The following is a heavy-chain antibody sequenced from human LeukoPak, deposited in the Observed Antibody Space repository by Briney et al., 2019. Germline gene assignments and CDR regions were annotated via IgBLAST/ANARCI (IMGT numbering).Heavy chain of an antibody. J-gene: IGHJ6*02. CDR2: IKQDGSEK. CDR1: GFTFSSYW. V-gene: IGHV3-7*01. D-gene: IGHD3-3*01. CDR3: ARVRGHSLRSLEWLHHYYGMDV. Sequence: GGSLRLSCAASGFTFSSYWMSWVRQAPGKGLEWVANIKQDGSEKYYVDSVKGRFTIPRDNAKNSLYLQMNSLRAEDTAVYYCARVRGHSLRSLEWLHHYYGMDVWGQGTTVTVSS.